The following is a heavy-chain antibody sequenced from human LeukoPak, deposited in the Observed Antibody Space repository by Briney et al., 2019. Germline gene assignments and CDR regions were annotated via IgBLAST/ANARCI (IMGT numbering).Heavy chain of an antibody. V-gene: IGHV1-69-2*01. Sequence: ASVKVSCKLSGYTFTDYYMHWVPQGPGKGREWRGLVDPEDVETISAEQFQGRVTITADTSTDTAYIELSSLRSQDTPLSYSATGSVEMATNPPDYWGAGALVTVSS. J-gene: IGHJ4*02. CDR1: GYTFTDYY. D-gene: IGHD5-24*01. CDR2: VDPEDVET. CDR3: ATGSVEMATNPPDY.